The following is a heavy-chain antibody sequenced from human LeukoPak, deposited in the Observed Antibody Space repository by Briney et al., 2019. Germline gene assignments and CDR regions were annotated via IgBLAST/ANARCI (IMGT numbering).Heavy chain of an antibody. CDR1: GYTFTNYG. J-gene: IGHJ4*02. V-gene: IGHV1-18*01. CDR2: ISAYNGNR. D-gene: IGHD3-9*01. Sequence: ASVKVSCKASGYTFTNYGISWVRQAPGQGLEWMGWISAYNGNRNHAQKLQGGVTMTTGTSTSTAYMELRSLRSDDTAVYYCARVRGYFDWSPPDYWGQGTLVTVSS. CDR3: ARVRGYFDWSPPDY.